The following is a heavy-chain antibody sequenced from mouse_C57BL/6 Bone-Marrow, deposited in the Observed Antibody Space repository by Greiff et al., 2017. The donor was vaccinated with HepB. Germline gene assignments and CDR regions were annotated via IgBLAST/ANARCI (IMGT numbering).Heavy chain of an antibody. CDR3: ASSPDLLLQRRFAY. CDR2: INPSTGGT. CDR1: GYSFTGYY. Sequence: VQLQQSGPELVKPGASVKISCKASGYSFTGYYMNWVKQSPEKSLEWIGEINPSTGGTTYNQKFKAKATLTVDKSSSTAYMQLKSLTSEDSAVYYCASSPDLLLQRRFAYWGQGTLVTVSA. J-gene: IGHJ3*01. V-gene: IGHV1-42*01. D-gene: IGHD1-1*01.